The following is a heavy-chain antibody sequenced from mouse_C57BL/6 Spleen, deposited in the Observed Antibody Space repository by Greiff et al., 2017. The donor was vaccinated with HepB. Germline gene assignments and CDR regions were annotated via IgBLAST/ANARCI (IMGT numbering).Heavy chain of an antibody. V-gene: IGHV5-17*01. J-gene: IGHJ1*03. CDR2: ISSGSSTI. CDR3: ARDVATGYFDV. CDR1: GFTFSDYG. Sequence: EVQGVESGGGLVKPGGSLKLSCAASGFTFSDYGMHWVRQAPEKGLEWVAYISSGSSTIYYADTVKGRFTISRDNAKNTLFLQMTSLRSEDTAMYYCARDVATGYFDVWGTGTTVTVSS.